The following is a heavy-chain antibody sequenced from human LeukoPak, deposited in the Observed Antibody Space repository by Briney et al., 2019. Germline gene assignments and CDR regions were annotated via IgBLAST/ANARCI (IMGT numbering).Heavy chain of an antibody. D-gene: IGHD2-2*01. V-gene: IGHV4-39*07. CDR1: GGSISSSSYY. J-gene: IGHJ4*02. Sequence: SETLSLTCTVSGGSISSSSYYWGWIRQPPGKGLEWIGSIYYSGSTYYNPSLKSRVTISVDTSKNQFSLKLSSVTAADTAVYYCARAPDCSSTSCYLIDYWGQGTLVTVSS. CDR2: IYYSGST. CDR3: ARAPDCSSTSCYLIDY.